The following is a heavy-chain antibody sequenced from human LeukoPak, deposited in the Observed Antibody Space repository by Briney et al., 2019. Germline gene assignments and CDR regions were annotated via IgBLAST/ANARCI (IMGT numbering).Heavy chain of an antibody. D-gene: IGHD3-22*01. CDR1: GGSISSSSYY. J-gene: IGHJ4*02. V-gene: IGHV4-39*01. Sequence: SETLSLTCTVSGGSISSSSYYWGWIRQPPGKGLEWIGSIYYSGSTYYNPSLKSRVTISVDTSKNQFSLKLSSVTAADTAVYYCARRSHYYDSSGYYYYFDYWGQGTLVTVSS. CDR2: IYYSGST. CDR3: ARRSHYYDSSGYYYYFDY.